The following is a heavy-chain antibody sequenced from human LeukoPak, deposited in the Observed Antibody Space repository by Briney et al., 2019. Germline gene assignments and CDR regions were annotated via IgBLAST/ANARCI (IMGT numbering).Heavy chain of an antibody. CDR1: GASVSGGGYY. V-gene: IGHV4-31*03. CDR2: IYYSGRT. Sequence: PSQTLSLTCTVSGASVSGGGYYWSWIRQHPGKGLEWIGSIYYSGRTYYNPSLKSRVTTSIDTSRNQFSLKLSSVTAADTAVYYCARVGTPGYSGYDHWGQGTLVTVSS. CDR3: ARVGTPGYSGYDH. D-gene: IGHD5-12*01. J-gene: IGHJ4*02.